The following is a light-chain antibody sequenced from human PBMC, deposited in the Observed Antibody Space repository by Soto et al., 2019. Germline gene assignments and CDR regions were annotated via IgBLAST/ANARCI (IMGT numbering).Light chain of an antibody. CDR3: NSFTSSNTWV. Sequence: QSVLTQPPSMSGSPGQSVTISCTGTSSDFGRYNRVSWYQQSPGTAPKLLIFEVNNRPSGVPDRFSGSKSGNTASLTISGLQAEDEAVYYCNSFTSSNTWVFGGGTKLTVL. J-gene: IGLJ3*02. CDR1: SSDFGRYNR. CDR2: EVN. V-gene: IGLV2-18*02.